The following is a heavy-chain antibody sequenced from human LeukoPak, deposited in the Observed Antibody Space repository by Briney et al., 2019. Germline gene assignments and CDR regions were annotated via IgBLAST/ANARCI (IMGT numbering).Heavy chain of an antibody. D-gene: IGHD6-19*01. V-gene: IGHV4-59*01. CDR1: GDSISTYY. Sequence: SETLSLTCTVSGDSISTYYWSWIRQPPGKGLEWIGYIYYRVTSDYNPSLKSRVTMSVDMSTRQISLKLSSVTAADTAVYYCAVAVAKNWFDPWGQGTLVTVSS. CDR2: IYYRVTS. CDR3: AVAVAKNWFDP. J-gene: IGHJ5*02.